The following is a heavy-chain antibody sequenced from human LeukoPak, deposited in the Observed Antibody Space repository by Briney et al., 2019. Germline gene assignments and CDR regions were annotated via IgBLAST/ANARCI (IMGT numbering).Heavy chain of an antibody. Sequence: GGSLRLSCAASGFTFSSYAMSWVRQAPGKGLEWVSAISVSGGSTYYADSVKGRFTISRDDSKNTLYLQMNSLRADDTAVYYCAKDTHQLRFLEWLPYYFDYWGQGTLVTVSS. CDR1: GFTFSSYA. CDR3: AKDTHQLRFLEWLPYYFDY. CDR2: ISVSGGST. D-gene: IGHD3-3*01. J-gene: IGHJ4*02. V-gene: IGHV3-23*01.